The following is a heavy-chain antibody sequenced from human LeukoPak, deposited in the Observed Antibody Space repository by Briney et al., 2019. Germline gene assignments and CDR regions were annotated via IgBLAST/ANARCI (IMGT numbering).Heavy chain of an antibody. Sequence: GGSLRLSCAASGFTVSSNYMSWVRQAPGKGLEWVSSISSSSSYIYYADSVKGRFTISRDNAKNSLYLQMNSLRAEDTAVYYCAKDRQWLVLGVGDYWGQGTLVTVSS. CDR3: AKDRQWLVLGVGDY. CDR1: GFTVSSNY. V-gene: IGHV3-21*04. CDR2: ISSSSSYI. J-gene: IGHJ4*02. D-gene: IGHD6-19*01.